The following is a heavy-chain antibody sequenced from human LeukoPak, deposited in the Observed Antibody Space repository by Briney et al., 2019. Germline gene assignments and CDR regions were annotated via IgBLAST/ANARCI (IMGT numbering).Heavy chain of an antibody. Sequence: SETLSLTCTVSGGSISSNSWWSWVRQPPGKGLEWIGQIYDNGNPDYAPSLKSRVTISVDKSKNQFSLNVRSVTAADTAVYYRARHGGYCQDVWGQGTTVTVSS. J-gene: IGHJ6*02. CDR3: ARHGGYCQDV. CDR1: GGSISSNSW. CDR2: IYDNGNP. V-gene: IGHV4-4*02. D-gene: IGHD2-2*03.